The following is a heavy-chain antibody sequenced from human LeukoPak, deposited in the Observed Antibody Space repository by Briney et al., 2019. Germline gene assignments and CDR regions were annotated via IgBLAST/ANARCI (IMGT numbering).Heavy chain of an antibody. CDR1: GFTFGDYA. D-gene: IGHD3-10*01. CDR3: TRLLLWFGELEVDFSEYFQH. V-gene: IGHV3-49*03. CDR2: IRSKAYGGTT. Sequence: GGSLRLSCTASGFTFGDYAMSWFRQAPGKGLEWVGFIRSKAYGGTTEYAASVKGRLTISRDDSKSIAYLQMNSLKTEDTAVYYCTRLLLWFGELEVDFSEYFQHWGQGTLVTVSS. J-gene: IGHJ1*01.